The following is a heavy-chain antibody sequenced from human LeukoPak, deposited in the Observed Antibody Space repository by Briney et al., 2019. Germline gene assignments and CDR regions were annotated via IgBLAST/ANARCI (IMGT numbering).Heavy chain of an antibody. Sequence: GESLKISCKSSGYSFINYWIAWVRQMPGKGLEWMGVIYPGDSNTIYSPSFQGQATISADKSISTAYLQWSSLKAPDTAMYYCAIHVPTTRGWRFHYWGQGTLVTVSS. CDR1: GYSFINYW. J-gene: IGHJ4*02. D-gene: IGHD6-19*01. CDR3: AIHVPTTRGWRFHY. V-gene: IGHV5-51*01. CDR2: IYPGDSNT.